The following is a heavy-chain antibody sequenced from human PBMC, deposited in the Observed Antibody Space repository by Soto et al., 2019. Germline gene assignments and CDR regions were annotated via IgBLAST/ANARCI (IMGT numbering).Heavy chain of an antibody. V-gene: IGHV4-61*01. CDR2: IYYSGST. CDR3: ARGDYYYDSSGFPDFDY. Sequence: PSETLSLTCTVSGGSVSSGSYYWSWTRQPPGKGLEWMGYIYYSGSTNYNPSLKSRVTISVDTSKNQFPLKLSSVTAADTAVYYCARGDYYYDSSGFPDFDYWGQGALVTVSS. J-gene: IGHJ4*02. CDR1: GGSVSSGSYY. D-gene: IGHD3-22*01.